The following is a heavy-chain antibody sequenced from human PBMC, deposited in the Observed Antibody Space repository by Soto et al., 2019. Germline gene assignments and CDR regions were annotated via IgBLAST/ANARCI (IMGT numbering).Heavy chain of an antibody. D-gene: IGHD6-13*01. J-gene: IGHJ3*02. CDR2: IKQDGSEK. V-gene: IGHV3-7*01. Sequence: GALRLSCAASGFTFSSYWMSWVRQAPGKGLEWVANIKQDGSEKYYVDSVKGRFTISRDNAKNSLYLQMNSLRAEDTAVYYCARDRRSSSWYGFDAFDIWGQGTMVTV. CDR1: GFTFSSYW. CDR3: ARDRRSSSWYGFDAFDI.